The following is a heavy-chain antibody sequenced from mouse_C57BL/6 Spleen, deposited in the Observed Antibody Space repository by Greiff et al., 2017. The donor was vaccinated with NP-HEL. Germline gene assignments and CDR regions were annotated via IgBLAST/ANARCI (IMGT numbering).Heavy chain of an antibody. CDR1: GFTFSDYG. J-gene: IGHJ4*01. Sequence: VQLKESGGGLVKPGGSLKLSCAASGFTFSDYGMHWVRQAPEKGLEWVAYISSGSSTIYYADTVKGRFTISRDNAKNTLFLQMTSLRSEDTAMYYCARKNGYPMDYWGQGTSVTVSS. D-gene: IGHD2-2*01. CDR3: ARKNGYPMDY. V-gene: IGHV5-17*01. CDR2: ISSGSSTI.